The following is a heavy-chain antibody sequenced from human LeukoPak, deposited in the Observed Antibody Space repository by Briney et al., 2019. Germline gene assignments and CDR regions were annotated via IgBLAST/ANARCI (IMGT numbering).Heavy chain of an antibody. CDR3: AKDTRSNYVEAFDI. J-gene: IGHJ3*02. V-gene: IGHV3-30*18. Sequence: GGSLILSCADSGFTFSTYGMHWVRQAPGKGLEWVAVISYDGSNKYYADSVKGRFTISRDNPKNTLYLQMNSLRAEDTAVYYCAKDTRSNYVEAFDIWGQGTMVTVSS. CDR1: GFTFSTYG. D-gene: IGHD4-11*01. CDR2: ISYDGSNK.